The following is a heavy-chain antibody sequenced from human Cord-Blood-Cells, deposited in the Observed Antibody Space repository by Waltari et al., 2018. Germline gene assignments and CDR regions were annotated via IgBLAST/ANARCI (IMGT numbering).Heavy chain of an antibody. Sequence: QVQLQQWGAGLLKPSETLSLTCAVYGGSFSGYYWSWIRQPPGKGLEWIGEINHSGSTNHNPSLKSRVTISVDTSKIQFSLKLSSVTAADTAVYYCARCALPGDIWGQGTMFTVSS. V-gene: IGHV4-34*01. CDR1: GGSFSGYY. D-gene: IGHD7-27*01. CDR3: ARCALPGDI. CDR2: INHSGST. J-gene: IGHJ3*02.